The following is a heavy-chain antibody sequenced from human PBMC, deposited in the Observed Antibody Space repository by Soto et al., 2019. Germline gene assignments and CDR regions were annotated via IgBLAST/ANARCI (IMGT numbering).Heavy chain of an antibody. CDR2: TYKSATT. J-gene: IGHJ5*01. CDR1: GDSISTVDYF. D-gene: IGHD2-15*01. CDR3: ARGRYCLTGRCFPNWFDS. V-gene: IGHV4-30-4*01. Sequence: SETLSLTCSVSGDSISTVDYFWAWIRQPPGQALEYIGYTYKSATTYYNPSFESRVAISLDTSKSQFSLNVTSVTAADTAVYFCARGRYCLTGRCFPNWFDSWGQGTLVTVSS.